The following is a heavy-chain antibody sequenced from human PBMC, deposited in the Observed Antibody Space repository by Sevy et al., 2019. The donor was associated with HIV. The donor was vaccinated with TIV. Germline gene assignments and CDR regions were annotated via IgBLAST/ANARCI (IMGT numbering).Heavy chain of an antibody. CDR1: GFSFSNYD. Sequence: GGSLRLSCAASGFSFSNYDMHWVRQAPGKGLDWVAVISHDERYKNYAESVKLRFTNSRDNFKNPRLLQMDSLRPEDTAVYFCARLVSCGGDCYYLDSWGQGALVTVSS. CDR3: ARLVSCGGDCYYLDS. CDR2: ISHDERYK. J-gene: IGHJ4*02. V-gene: IGHV3-30*01. D-gene: IGHD2-21*02.